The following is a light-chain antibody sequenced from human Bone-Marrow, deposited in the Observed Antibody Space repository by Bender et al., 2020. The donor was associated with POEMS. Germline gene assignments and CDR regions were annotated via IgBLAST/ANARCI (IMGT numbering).Light chain of an antibody. V-gene: IGLV1-44*01. CDR1: NSNIGTNA. J-gene: IGLJ3*02. CDR2: SDN. Sequence: QSVLTQPPSASGTPGQRVTISCSGSNSNIGTNAVNWYQQFPGTAPKLLIYSDNQRPSGVPDRFYAFKSGTSASLAISGLQSVDEADYYCAAWDAGLSCGVFGGGTKLTVL. CDR3: AAWDAGLSCGV.